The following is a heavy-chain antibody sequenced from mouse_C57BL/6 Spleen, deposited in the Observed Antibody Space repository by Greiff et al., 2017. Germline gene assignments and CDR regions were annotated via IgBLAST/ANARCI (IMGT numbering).Heavy chain of an antibody. CDR1: GFTFSSYA. D-gene: IGHD2-12*01. V-gene: IGHV5-9-1*02. CDR2: ISSGGDSI. Sequence: EVKLMESGEGLVKPGGSLKLSCAASGFTFSSYAMSWVRQTPEKRLEWVAYISSGGDSIYYAAPVKGRFNISRDHARNTLYLQMSSLKSEDTAMYYCTRDQGDSYYGFAYWGQGTLVTVSA. CDR3: TRDQGDSYYGFAY. J-gene: IGHJ3*01.